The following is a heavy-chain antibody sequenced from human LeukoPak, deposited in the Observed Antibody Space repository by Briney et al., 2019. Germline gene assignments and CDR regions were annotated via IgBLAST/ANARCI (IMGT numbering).Heavy chain of an antibody. Sequence: ASVKVSCKASGYTFTGYYIHWVRQAPGQGLEWMGWINPNSGGTNYAQKFQGRVTMTRDTSISTAYMELSRLTSDDTAVYYCARGGYYGSGHDFRFDPWGQGTLVTVSS. J-gene: IGHJ5*02. CDR2: INPNSGGT. D-gene: IGHD3-10*01. CDR1: GYTFTGYY. CDR3: ARGGYYGSGHDFRFDP. V-gene: IGHV1-2*02.